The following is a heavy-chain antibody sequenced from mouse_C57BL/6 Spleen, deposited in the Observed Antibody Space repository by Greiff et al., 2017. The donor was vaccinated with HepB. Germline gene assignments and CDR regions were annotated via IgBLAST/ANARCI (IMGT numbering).Heavy chain of an antibody. D-gene: IGHD1-1*01. CDR1: GYTFTSYW. V-gene: IGHV1-55*01. J-gene: IGHJ4*01. CDR3: ARWENYYYGSSPYYYAMDY. Sequence: VQLQQPGAELVKPGASVKMSCKASGYTFTSYWITWVKQRPGQGLEWIGDIYPGSGSTNYNEKFKSKATLTVDTSSSTAYMQLSSLTSEDSAVYYCARWENYYYGSSPYYYAMDYWGQGTSVTVSS. CDR2: IYPGSGST.